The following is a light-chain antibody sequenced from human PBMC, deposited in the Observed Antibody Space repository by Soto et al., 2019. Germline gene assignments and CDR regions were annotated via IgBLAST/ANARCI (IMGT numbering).Light chain of an antibody. CDR2: GNS. CDR3: QSYDSSLSAVV. CDR1: SSNIGAGYD. V-gene: IGLV1-40*01. Sequence: QSVLTQPPSVSGAPGQRVTISCTGSSSNIGAGYDVHWYQPLPGTAPKLLIYGNSNRPSGVPDRFSGSKSDTSASLAITGLQAEDEADYYCQSYDSSLSAVVFGGGTKLTVL. J-gene: IGLJ2*01.